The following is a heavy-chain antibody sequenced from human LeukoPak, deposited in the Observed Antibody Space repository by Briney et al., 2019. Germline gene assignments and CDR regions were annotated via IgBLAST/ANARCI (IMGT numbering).Heavy chain of an antibody. V-gene: IGHV4-59*01. Sequence: SETLSLTCTVSGGSLSSYYWSWIRQPPGKGLEGIGYIYYSGSTNYNPSLKSRVTISVDTSKNQFSLKLSSVTAADTAVYYCARVYYSNSYDYWYFDLWGRGTLVTVSS. J-gene: IGHJ2*01. CDR1: GGSLSSYY. CDR3: ARVYYSNSYDYWYFDL. D-gene: IGHD6-13*01. CDR2: IYYSGST.